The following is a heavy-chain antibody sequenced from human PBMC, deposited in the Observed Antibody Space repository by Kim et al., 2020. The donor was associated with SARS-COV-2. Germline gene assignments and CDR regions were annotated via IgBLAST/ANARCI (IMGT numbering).Heavy chain of an antibody. CDR3: AKGGCYGDCYSDY. CDR2: IYSGGST. J-gene: IGHJ4*01. V-gene: IGHV3-53*01. D-gene: IGHD2-21*02. CDR1: GFTVSTNF. Sequence: GGSLRLSCAASGFTVSTNFMRWFRQTPGKGLEWVSVIYSGGSTHYEDSVEGRCSIFCENTKNISFLQMINLRAEDTAVDYRAKGGCYGDCYSDYWG.